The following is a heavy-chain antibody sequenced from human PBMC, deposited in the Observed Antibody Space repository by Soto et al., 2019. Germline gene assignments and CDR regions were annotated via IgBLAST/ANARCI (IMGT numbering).Heavy chain of an antibody. CDR3: ARRGAVAGLHY. Sequence: EVQLVESGGGLVQPGGFLRVSCAASGFTFSSYWMHWVRQAPGKGLVWVSRINSDGSSTSYADSVKGRFTISRDSAKNTLYLQMNSLRAEDTAIYYCARRGAVAGLHYWGQGTLVTVSS. CDR1: GFTFSSYW. CDR2: INSDGSST. D-gene: IGHD6-19*01. V-gene: IGHV3-74*01. J-gene: IGHJ4*02.